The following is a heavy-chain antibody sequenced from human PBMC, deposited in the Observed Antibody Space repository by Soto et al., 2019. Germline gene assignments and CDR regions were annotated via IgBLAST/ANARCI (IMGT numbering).Heavy chain of an antibody. CDR2: INPNSGGT. Sequence: SVKVSCTASGYPFTGYYMHWGRQTPGQGLEWMGWINPNSGGTNYAQKFQGWVTMTRDTSISTAYMELSRLRSDDTAVYYCARGSIEARPYNWFDPCGQGTRVTVSS. V-gene: IGHV1-2*04. J-gene: IGHJ5*02. CDR3: ARGSIEARPYNWFDP. D-gene: IGHD6-6*01. CDR1: GYPFTGYY.